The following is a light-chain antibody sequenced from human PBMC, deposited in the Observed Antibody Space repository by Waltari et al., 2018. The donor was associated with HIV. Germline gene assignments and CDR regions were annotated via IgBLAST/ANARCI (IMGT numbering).Light chain of an antibody. Sequence: QSVLTQPPSVSGAPGQRVTISCTGSSSNIGAGYGVHWYQQLPGTAPKLLIYGNSNRPSGVPDRFSGSKSGNTASLTISGLQAEDEADYYCSSYTSSSTLVFGGGTKLTVL. CDR2: GNS. CDR3: SSYTSSSTLV. CDR1: SSNIGAGYG. J-gene: IGLJ3*02. V-gene: IGLV1-40*01.